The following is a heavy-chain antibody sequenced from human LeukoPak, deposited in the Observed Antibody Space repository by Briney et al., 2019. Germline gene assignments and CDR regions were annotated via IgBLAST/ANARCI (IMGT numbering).Heavy chain of an antibody. Sequence: GGSLILSCAASGFTFSSYSMNWVRQAPGKGLEWVSSISSSSSYIYYADSVKGRFTISRDNAKNSLYLQMNSLRAEDTAVYHCARDQGLMVYAISHYFDYWGQGTLVTVSS. CDR1: GFTFSSYS. CDR3: ARDQGLMVYAISHYFDY. J-gene: IGHJ4*02. V-gene: IGHV3-21*01. D-gene: IGHD2-8*01. CDR2: ISSSSSYI.